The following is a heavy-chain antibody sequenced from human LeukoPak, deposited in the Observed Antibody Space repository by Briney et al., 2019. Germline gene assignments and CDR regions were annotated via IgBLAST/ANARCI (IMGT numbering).Heavy chain of an antibody. V-gene: IGHV3-11*04. D-gene: IGHD1-1*01. J-gene: IGHJ4*02. CDR3: ARDLPNGFFDY. CDR2: ISSSGSTT. Sequence: GGSLRLSCATSGFTFSDYYMTWIRQAPGKGLEWVSYISSSGSTTYYTDSVKGRFTISRDNAKSSLYLQMNSLRPDDTAVYYCARDLPNGFFDYWGQGTLVTVSS. CDR1: GFTFSDYY.